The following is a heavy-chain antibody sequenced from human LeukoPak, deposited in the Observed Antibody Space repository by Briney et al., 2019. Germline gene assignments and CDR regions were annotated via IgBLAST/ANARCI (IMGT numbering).Heavy chain of an antibody. D-gene: IGHD1-26*01. CDR2: IYYSGST. J-gene: IGHJ5*02. Sequence: QSSETLSLTCTVSGGSISSSSYYWGWIRQPPGKGLEWIGSIYYSGSTYYNPSLKSRVTISVDTSKNQFSLKLSSVTAADTAVYYCARELSGSYYNDEELNWFDPWGQGTLVTVSS. CDR3: ARELSGSYYNDEELNWFDP. V-gene: IGHV4-39*07. CDR1: GGSISSSSYY.